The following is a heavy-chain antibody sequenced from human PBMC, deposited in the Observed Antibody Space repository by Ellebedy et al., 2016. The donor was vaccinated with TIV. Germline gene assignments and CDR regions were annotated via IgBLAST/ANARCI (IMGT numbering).Heavy chain of an antibody. D-gene: IGHD1-26*01. Sequence: SETLSLXCTVSGGSVSSGSYLWSWIRQPPGKELEWIGYIYYSGGTDYNPSLKSRVTISVDTSKNQFSLNLRSVTAADTAVYYCARRGTHSNYFDFWGQGILVTVSS. CDR2: IYYSGGT. CDR1: GGSVSSGSYL. CDR3: ARRGTHSNYFDF. V-gene: IGHV4-61*01. J-gene: IGHJ4*02.